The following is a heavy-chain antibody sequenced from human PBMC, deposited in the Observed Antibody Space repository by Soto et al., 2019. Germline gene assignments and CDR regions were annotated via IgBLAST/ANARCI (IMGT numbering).Heavy chain of an antibody. D-gene: IGHD4-17*01. CDR3: ARTLYGDNVDY. CDR1: GYTLTSYD. V-gene: IGHV1-8*01. Sequence: ASVTVPCQASGYTLTSYDVNWVRQTTLQGLEWMGWMNPNSGNTGYAQKFQGRVTMTRNTSKSTAYMELSSLRSEDTAVYYCARTLYGDNVDYWGQGTLVTVSS. CDR2: MNPNSGNT. J-gene: IGHJ4*02.